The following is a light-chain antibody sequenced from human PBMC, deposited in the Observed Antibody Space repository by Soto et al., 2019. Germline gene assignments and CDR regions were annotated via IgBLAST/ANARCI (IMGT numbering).Light chain of an antibody. CDR3: QQYYSSPPTWT. CDR1: QGVSSY. V-gene: IGKV1-8*01. CDR2: AAS. J-gene: IGKJ1*01. Sequence: AIRMTQSPSSFSASTGDRVTITCRASQGVSSYLAWYQQKPGIAPKLLIYAASTLQSGVPSRFSGSGSGTDSTLTISCLQSEDFATYYCQQYYSSPPTWTFGQGTKVEIK.